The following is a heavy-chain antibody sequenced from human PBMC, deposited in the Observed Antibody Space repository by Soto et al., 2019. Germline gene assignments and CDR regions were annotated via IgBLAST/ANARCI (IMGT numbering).Heavy chain of an antibody. CDR2: IYHSGGT. CDR3: ARHGGFSFDS. Sequence: QMQLQESGPGLVNPSGTLSLTYAVSGGSISSDNGWSWVRQPAGKGLEWIGEIYHSGGTHYNPSLKSRVTISVDKSKNLISPELSSVTAADTAVYFCARHGGFSFDSWGQGTLVTVSS. V-gene: IGHV4-4*02. D-gene: IGHD3-3*01. J-gene: IGHJ4*02. CDR1: GGSISSDNG.